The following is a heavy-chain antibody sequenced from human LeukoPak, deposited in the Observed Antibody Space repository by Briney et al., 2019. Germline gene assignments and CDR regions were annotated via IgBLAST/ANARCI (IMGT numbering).Heavy chain of an antibody. Sequence: PGGSLRLSCAASGFIVSSNYMNWVRQAPGKGLEWVSVIYSGGSTYYADSVKGRFTISRDNSKNTLYLQMNSLRAEDTAVYYCAREGTSGSLDFDYWGQGTLVTVSS. CDR3: AREGTSGSLDFDY. CDR2: IYSGGST. D-gene: IGHD3-10*01. V-gene: IGHV3-53*05. J-gene: IGHJ4*02. CDR1: GFIVSSNY.